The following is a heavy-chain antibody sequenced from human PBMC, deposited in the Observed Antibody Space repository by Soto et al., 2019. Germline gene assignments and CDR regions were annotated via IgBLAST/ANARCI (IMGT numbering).Heavy chain of an antibody. CDR2: IYYSGST. J-gene: IGHJ3*02. V-gene: IGHV4-59*01. Sequence: PXXTLSLACTVSGGSISSYYWRWILQPPGKGLEWIGYIYYSGSTNYNPSLKSRVTISVDTSKNQFSLKLSSVTAADTAVYYCARGSGPNDAFDIWGQGTMVTVSS. D-gene: IGHD2-15*01. CDR3: ARGSGPNDAFDI. CDR1: GGSISSYY.